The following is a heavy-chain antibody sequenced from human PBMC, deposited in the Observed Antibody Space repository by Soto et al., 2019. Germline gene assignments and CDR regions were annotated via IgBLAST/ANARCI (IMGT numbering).Heavy chain of an antibody. D-gene: IGHD3-10*01. CDR3: ARDIRWFGELLGWLDP. Sequence: SVKLSCKSSGYTFTSYAIHWVRQAPGQRLEWMGWINAGNGNTKYSQKFQGRVTITRDTSASTAYMELSSLRSEDTAVYYCARDIRWFGELLGWLDPWGQGTLVTVSS. J-gene: IGHJ5*02. V-gene: IGHV1-3*01. CDR2: INAGNGNT. CDR1: GYTFTSYA.